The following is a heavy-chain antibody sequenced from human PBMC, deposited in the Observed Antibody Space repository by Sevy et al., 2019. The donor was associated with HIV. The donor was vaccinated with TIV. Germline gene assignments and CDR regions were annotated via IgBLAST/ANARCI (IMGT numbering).Heavy chain of an antibody. CDR1: GYSISSGYL. CDR2: VDHTGNT. CDR3: ASFGRQLIINGYAFDV. Sequence: SETLSLTCTVSGYSISSGYLWGWIRQPPGKGLEWIGGVDHTGNTYYNPSLKSRVTTSVDKSKNQFSLRLSSVTAADTAVYYCASFGRQLIINGYAFDVWGQGTMVTVSS. V-gene: IGHV4-38-2*02. D-gene: IGHD3-10*01. J-gene: IGHJ3*01.